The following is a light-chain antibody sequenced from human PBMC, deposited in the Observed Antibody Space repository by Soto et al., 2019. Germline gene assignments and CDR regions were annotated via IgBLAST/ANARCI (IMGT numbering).Light chain of an antibody. Sequence: DIQMTQSPSTLSAFVGDRVTITCRASQSIGRWLAWYQQKPGKAPKLLIYDASSLESGVPSRFSGSGSGSEFNFTISSLQPDDFATYDCKQYNTYSPERTFGQGTKVEVK. CDR2: DAS. J-gene: IGKJ1*01. V-gene: IGKV1-5*01. CDR1: QSIGRW. CDR3: KQYNTYSPERT.